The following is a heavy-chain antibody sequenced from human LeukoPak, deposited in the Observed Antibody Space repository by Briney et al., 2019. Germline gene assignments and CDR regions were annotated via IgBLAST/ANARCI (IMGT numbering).Heavy chain of an antibody. J-gene: IGHJ5*02. Sequence: GGSLRLSCAASGFTFSSYDMNWIRQAPGKGLEWVSSISSISSYIYHADSVKGRFTISRDNAKNSLFLQMNSRRAEDTAVYYCARGAGVLRPAPTYNWFDPWGQGPLVTVPS. CDR3: ARGAGVLRPAPTYNWFDP. D-gene: IGHD2/OR15-2a*01. V-gene: IGHV3-21*01. CDR1: GFTFSSYD. CDR2: ISSISSYI.